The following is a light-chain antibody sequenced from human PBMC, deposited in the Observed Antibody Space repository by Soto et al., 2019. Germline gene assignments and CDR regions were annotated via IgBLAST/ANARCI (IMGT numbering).Light chain of an antibody. J-gene: IGKJ2*01. Sequence: EIVLTQSPGTLSLSPGERATLSCRASQTVGSSYLAWYQQKPGQPPRRLIYATSSRATGIPDRFSGSGSGTDFTLTISRLEPEDFAVYYCQQYDNSLYTFGQGTKLEIK. CDR3: QQYDNSLYT. V-gene: IGKV3-20*01. CDR1: QTVGSSY. CDR2: ATS.